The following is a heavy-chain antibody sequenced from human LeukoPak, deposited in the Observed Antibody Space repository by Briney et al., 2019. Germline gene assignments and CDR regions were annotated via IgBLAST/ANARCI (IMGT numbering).Heavy chain of an antibody. V-gene: IGHV3-23*01. Sequence: GGSLRLSCAASGFPFSTYAMNWVRQAPGKGLEWVSVITGSGGFTQYADSVKGRFTISRDNSKNTLYLQMNSLRAEDTAVYYCATGDSSGYYLGSIDYWGQGTLVTVSS. CDR3: ATGDSSGYYLGSIDY. CDR1: GFPFSTYA. J-gene: IGHJ4*02. D-gene: IGHD3-22*01. CDR2: ITGSGGFT.